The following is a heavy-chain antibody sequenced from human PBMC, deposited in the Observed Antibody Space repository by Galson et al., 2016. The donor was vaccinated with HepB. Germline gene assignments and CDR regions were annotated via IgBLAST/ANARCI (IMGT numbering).Heavy chain of an antibody. D-gene: IGHD6-19*01. Sequence: QSGAEVKKPGESLRISCKVSGYTFTSYWIGWVRQMPGKGLEWMGIIYPSDSDTKYSPSFQGQVTISVDKSISTAFPQWASLKASDTAIYYCARQFKSGWYGFGDSWGQGTLVTVSS. CDR3: ARQFKSGWYGFGDS. CDR1: GYTFTSYW. CDR2: IYPSDSDT. V-gene: IGHV5-51*01. J-gene: IGHJ4*02.